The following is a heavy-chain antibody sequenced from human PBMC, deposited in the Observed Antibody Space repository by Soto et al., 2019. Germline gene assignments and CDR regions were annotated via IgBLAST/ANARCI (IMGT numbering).Heavy chain of an antibody. CDR1: GFTFSTYA. CDR2: ISYHGSNK. D-gene: IGHD2-15*01. CDR3: ARDLPQYCSAGSCYPDS. V-gene: IGHV3-30-3*01. J-gene: IGHJ4*02. Sequence: QVQLVESGGGVVQPGRSLRLSCAASGFTFSTYAMHWVRQAPGKGLAWVAIISYHGSNKYYADSVKGRFTISRDDPNNTLYLQMNSLRPEDTAVYYCARDLPQYCSAGSCYPDSWGQGPLVTVSS.